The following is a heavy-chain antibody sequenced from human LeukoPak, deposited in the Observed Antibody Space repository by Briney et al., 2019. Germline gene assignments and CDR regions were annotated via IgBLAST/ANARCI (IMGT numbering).Heavy chain of an antibody. D-gene: IGHD6-6*01. Sequence: PSETLSLTCTVSGGSISSYYWSWIRQPPGKGLEWIGYIYYSGSTNYNPSLKSRVTISVDTSKNQFSLKLSPVTAADTAVYYCARGVRRFDPWGQGTLVTVSS. CDR1: GGSISSYY. J-gene: IGHJ5*02. V-gene: IGHV4-59*12. CDR2: IYYSGST. CDR3: ARGVRRFDP.